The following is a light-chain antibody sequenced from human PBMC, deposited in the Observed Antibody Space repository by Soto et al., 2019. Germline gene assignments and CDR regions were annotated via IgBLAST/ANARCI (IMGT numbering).Light chain of an antibody. CDR2: GAS. J-gene: IGKJ1*01. V-gene: IGKV3-15*01. CDR1: QSVSSY. CDR3: QQYNNWPRT. Sequence: EILMAQSPATLSVSPGERVTLSCRASQSVSSYLAWYQQKPGQPPRLLIYGASTRATGIPARFSGSGSGTEFTLTISSLQYEDFEVYYCQQYNNWPRTLGQGTKVDIK.